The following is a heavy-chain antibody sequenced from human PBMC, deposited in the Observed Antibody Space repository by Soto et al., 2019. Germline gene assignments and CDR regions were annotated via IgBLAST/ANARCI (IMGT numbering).Heavy chain of an antibody. J-gene: IGHJ4*01. D-gene: IGHD3-22*01. V-gene: IGHV3-30-3*01. CDR1: GFTFSSYA. Sequence: PGGSLRVSCAASGFTFSSYAMHWVRQAPGKGLEWVAVISYDGSNKYYADSVKGRFTISRDNSKNTLYLQMNSLRAEDTAVYYCARDHGTDYYDSSGYYYGENYFDYWGQGTLVTVSS. CDR2: ISYDGSNK. CDR3: ARDHGTDYYDSSGYYYGENYFDY.